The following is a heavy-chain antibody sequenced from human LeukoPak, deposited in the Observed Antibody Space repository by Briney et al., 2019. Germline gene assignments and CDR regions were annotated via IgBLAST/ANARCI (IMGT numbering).Heavy chain of an antibody. CDR1: GFTFSSYA. Sequence: GRSLRLSCAASGFTFSSYAMHGVRQTPGKGLECVAVISYDGSNKYYADSVKGRFTISRDNSKNTLYLQMNSLRAEDTAVYYCARGSYGFCDYWGQGTLVTVSS. CDR3: ARGSYGFCDY. CDR2: ISYDGSNK. V-gene: IGHV3-30-3*01. J-gene: IGHJ4*02. D-gene: IGHD5-18*01.